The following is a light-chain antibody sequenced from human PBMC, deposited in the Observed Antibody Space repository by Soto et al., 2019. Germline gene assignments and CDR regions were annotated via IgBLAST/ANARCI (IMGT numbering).Light chain of an antibody. CDR2: EVS. Sequence: QSALTQPPSASGSPGQSVTISCTGTSSDIGAYNYVSWYQQYPGKAPKLIIYEVSQRPSGVPDRFSGSKSGNTASLTVSGLQLEDEADYYRSSFTGSDNPFGGGTKVTVL. CDR1: SSDIGAYNY. V-gene: IGLV2-8*01. J-gene: IGLJ2*01. CDR3: SSFTGSDNP.